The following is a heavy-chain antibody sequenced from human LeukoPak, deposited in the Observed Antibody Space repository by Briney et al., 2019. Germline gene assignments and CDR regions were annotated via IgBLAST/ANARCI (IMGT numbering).Heavy chain of an antibody. V-gene: IGHV4-59*01. CDR1: GGSISNYY. D-gene: IGHD5-24*01. Sequence: SETLSLTCTVSGGSISNYYWSWIRQPPGKGLEWIGYIHYIRSTNYNPSLKSRATISVDMSKNEFSLKLSAVTTADTAIYYCARINGHIFDYWGQGTLVTVSS. CDR2: IHYIRST. CDR3: ARINGHIFDY. J-gene: IGHJ4*02.